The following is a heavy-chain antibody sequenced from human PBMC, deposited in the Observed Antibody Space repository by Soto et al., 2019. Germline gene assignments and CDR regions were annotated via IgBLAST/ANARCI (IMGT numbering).Heavy chain of an antibody. J-gene: IGHJ6*02. CDR1: GYTFTGYY. V-gene: IGHV1-2*04. CDR2: INPNSGGT. D-gene: IGHD4-17*01. CDR3: ARELSYGGKGIGSF. Sequence: ASVKVSCKASGYTFTGYYMHWVRQAPGQGLEWMGWINPNSGGTNYAQKFQGWVTMTRDTSISTAYMELSRLRSDDTAVYYCARELSYGGKGIGSFWGQGTTVTVSS.